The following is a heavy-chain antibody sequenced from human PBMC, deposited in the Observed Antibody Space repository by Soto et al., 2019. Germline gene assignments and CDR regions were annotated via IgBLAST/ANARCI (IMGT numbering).Heavy chain of an antibody. CDR2: IYWDTDK. CDR1: GFSLSTSGVG. J-gene: IGHJ6*02. D-gene: IGHD2-15*01. V-gene: IGHV2-5*02. Sequence: QITLKESGPTLVKPTQTLTVTCTFSGFSLSTSGVGVAWLRQPPGKALEWLALIYWDTDKRYSPFLKSRLTITKDTSENQVVLTLTNMDPVDTATYYCAHKGGRGAGMDVWGQGTMVTVSS. CDR3: AHKGGRGAGMDV.